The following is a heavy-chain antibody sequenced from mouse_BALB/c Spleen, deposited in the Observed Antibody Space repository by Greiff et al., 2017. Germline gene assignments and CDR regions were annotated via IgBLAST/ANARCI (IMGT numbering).Heavy chain of an antibody. J-gene: IGHJ1*01. CDR3: ARRRITTAYWYFDV. CDR1: GFTFSSYA. V-gene: IGHV5-9-3*01. Sequence: VQLKESGGGLVKPGGSLKLSCAASGFTFSSYAMSWVRQTPEKRLEWVATISSGGSYTYYPDSVKGRFTISRDNAKNTLYLQMSSLRSEDTAMYYCARRRITTAYWYFDVWGAGTTVTVSS. CDR2: ISSGGSYT. D-gene: IGHD2-4*01.